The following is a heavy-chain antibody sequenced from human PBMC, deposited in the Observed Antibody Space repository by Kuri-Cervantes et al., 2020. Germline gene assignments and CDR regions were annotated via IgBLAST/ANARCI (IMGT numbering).Heavy chain of an antibody. V-gene: IGHV4-61*05. J-gene: IGHJ1*01. CDR1: GGSISNSNYY. CDR3: ARGAYDSSGYDFIEYFQH. CDR2: IYYSGST. D-gene: IGHD3-22*01. Sequence: SETLSLTCIVSGGSISNSNYYWGWIRQPPGKGLEWIGYIYYSGSTKYNPSLNSRVTISLDRSKNQFSLKLSSVTAADTAVYYCARGAYDSSGYDFIEYFQHWGQGTLVTVFS.